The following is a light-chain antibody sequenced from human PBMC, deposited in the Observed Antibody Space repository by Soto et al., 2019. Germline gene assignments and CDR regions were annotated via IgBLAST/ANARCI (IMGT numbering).Light chain of an antibody. Sequence: QSALTQPASVSGSPGQSITISCTGTSSDVGSYNLVSWYQQHPGKAPKLMIFEVTKRPSGVSSRFSGSKSDNTASLTISGLQTEDEADYYCCSSAGSSTHYVFGTGTKLTVL. V-gene: IGLV2-23*02. J-gene: IGLJ1*01. CDR3: CSSAGSSTHYV. CDR2: EVT. CDR1: SSDVGSYNL.